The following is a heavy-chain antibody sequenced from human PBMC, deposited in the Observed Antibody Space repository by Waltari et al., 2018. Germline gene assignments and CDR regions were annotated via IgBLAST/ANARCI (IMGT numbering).Heavy chain of an antibody. J-gene: IGHJ3*02. Sequence: EVQLVESGGGLVKPGGSLRRSCAASGFPISSYSVNWVRQAPGKGLEWVSSISSSSSYIYYADSVKGRFTISRDNAKNSLYLQMNSLRAEDTAVYYCARDPKDAFDIWGQGTMVTVSS. CDR2: ISSSSSYI. V-gene: IGHV3-21*01. CDR3: ARDPKDAFDI. CDR1: GFPISSYS.